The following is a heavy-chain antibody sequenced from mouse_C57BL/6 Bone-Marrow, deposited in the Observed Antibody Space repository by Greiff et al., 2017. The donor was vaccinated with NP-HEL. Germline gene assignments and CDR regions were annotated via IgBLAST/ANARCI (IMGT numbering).Heavy chain of an antibody. CDR1: GFTFSSYG. Sequence: SGGDLVKPGGSLKLSCAASGFTFSSYGMSWVRQTPDKRLEWVATISSGGSYIYYPDSVKGRFTISRDHAKNTLYLQLSNLKSEDTARYDCAKHYYSNYFDYWGQGNTLTVSS. CDR3: AKHYYSNYFDY. J-gene: IGHJ2*01. CDR2: ISSGGSYI. D-gene: IGHD2-5*01. V-gene: IGHV5-6*01.